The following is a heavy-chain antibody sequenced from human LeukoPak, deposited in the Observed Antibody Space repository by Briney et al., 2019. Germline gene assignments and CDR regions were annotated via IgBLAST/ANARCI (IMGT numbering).Heavy chain of an antibody. V-gene: IGHV3-23*01. CDR1: GFTFSSSA. CDR2: ISASGGST. J-gene: IGHJ5*02. D-gene: IGHD3-16*02. Sequence: GGSLRLSCAASGFTFSSSAMSWVRQVPGKGLEWVSGISASGGSTSYADSVRGRFTISRDNSKNTLYVQMNSLRDEDTAVYYCASSYVWGSYRYAGFDPWGQGTLVTVSS. CDR3: ASSYVWGSYRYAGFDP.